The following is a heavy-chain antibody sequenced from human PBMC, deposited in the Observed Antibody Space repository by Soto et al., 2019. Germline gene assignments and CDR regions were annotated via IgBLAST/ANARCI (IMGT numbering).Heavy chain of an antibody. V-gene: IGHV3-23*01. D-gene: IGHD2-15*01. CDR1: GFTFSSYA. CDR3: AKDLAPYCSGGSCPFDY. Sequence: EVQLLESGGGLVQPGGSLRLSCAASGFTFSSYAMSWVRQAPGTGQEWVSAISGSGGSTYYADSGKGRFTISRDNSKNTLYLQMTSLRAEDTDVYYCAKDLAPYCSGGSCPFDYWGQGTLVTVSS. J-gene: IGHJ4*02. CDR2: ISGSGGST.